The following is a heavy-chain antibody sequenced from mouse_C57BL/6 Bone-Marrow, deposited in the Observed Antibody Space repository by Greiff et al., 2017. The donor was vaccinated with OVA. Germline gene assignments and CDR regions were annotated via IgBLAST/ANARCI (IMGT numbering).Heavy chain of an antibody. CDR1: GYTFTDYY. Sequence: VQLQQSGPELVKPGASVKISCKASGYTFTDYYMNWVKQSPGKSLEWIGDINPNNGGTSYNQKFKGKATLTVDKSSSTAYMQLRSLTSADAAVCYCARDYSKDYWGQGTTLTVSS. D-gene: IGHD2-5*01. J-gene: IGHJ2*01. CDR2: INPNNGGT. CDR3: ARDYSKDY. V-gene: IGHV1-26*01.